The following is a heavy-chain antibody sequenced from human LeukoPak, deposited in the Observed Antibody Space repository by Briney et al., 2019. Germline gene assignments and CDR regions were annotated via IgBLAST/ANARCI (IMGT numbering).Heavy chain of an antibody. CDR3: ANPGYDSSGYYYVD. Sequence: ASVKVSCKASGYTFIYYTMHWLRQAPGQRLDWMGWINGGSGNTKYSPEFQGRVTITRDTSASTGYMELSSLRSEDTAVYYCANPGYDSSGYYYVDWGQGTLVTVSS. V-gene: IGHV1-3*01. J-gene: IGHJ4*02. D-gene: IGHD3-22*01. CDR2: INGGSGNT. CDR1: GYTFIYYT.